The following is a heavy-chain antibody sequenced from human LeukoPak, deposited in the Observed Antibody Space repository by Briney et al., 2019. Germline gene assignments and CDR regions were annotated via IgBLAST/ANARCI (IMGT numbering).Heavy chain of an antibody. D-gene: IGHD3-22*01. V-gene: IGHV3-23*01. Sequence: PGGSLRLSCAASGFTFSSYAMSWVRQAPGKGLEWVSAISGSGGSTYYADSVKGRFTISRDNSKNTLYLQMNSLKAEDTAVYYCAKDIQDSSGYSPCYWGQGTLVTVSS. J-gene: IGHJ4*02. CDR2: ISGSGGST. CDR1: GFTFSSYA. CDR3: AKDIQDSSGYSPCY.